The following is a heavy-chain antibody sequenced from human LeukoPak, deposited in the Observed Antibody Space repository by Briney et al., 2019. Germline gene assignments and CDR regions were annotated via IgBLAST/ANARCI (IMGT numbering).Heavy chain of an antibody. V-gene: IGHV1-2*02. Sequence: ASVKVSCKASGGTFSSYAISWVRQAPGQGLEWMGWINPNSGGTNYAQKFQGRVTMTRDTSISTAYMELSRLRSDDTAVYYCARSSMQPWGQGTLVTVSS. D-gene: IGHD3-3*02. CDR3: ARSSMQP. J-gene: IGHJ5*02. CDR2: INPNSGGT. CDR1: GGTFSSYA.